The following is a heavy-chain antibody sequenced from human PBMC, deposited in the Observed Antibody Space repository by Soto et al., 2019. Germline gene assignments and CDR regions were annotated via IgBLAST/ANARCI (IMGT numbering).Heavy chain of an antibody. Sequence: TLSLTCTVSGGSISSGDYYWSWIRQPPGKGLEWIGYIYYSGSTYYNPSLKSRVTISVDTSKNQFSLKLSSVTAADTAVYYCARARYDSSGYYQKNWYFDLWGRGTLVTVSS. CDR1: GGSISSGDYY. CDR3: ARARYDSSGYYQKNWYFDL. J-gene: IGHJ2*01. D-gene: IGHD3-22*01. CDR2: IYYSGST. V-gene: IGHV4-30-4*01.